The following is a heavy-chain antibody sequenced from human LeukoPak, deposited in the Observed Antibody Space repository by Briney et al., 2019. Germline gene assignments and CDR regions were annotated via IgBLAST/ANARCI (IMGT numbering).Heavy chain of an antibody. D-gene: IGHD3-9*01. Sequence: GGSLRLSCAASGFTFSSYAMSWVRQAPGKGLEWVAVISYDGSNKHYADSVKGRFTISRDNSKNTLYLQMNSLRAEDTAVYYCARGLDILTGYYTHDAFDIWGQGTMVTVSS. CDR3: ARGLDILTGYYTHDAFDI. J-gene: IGHJ3*02. CDR1: GFTFSSYA. CDR2: ISYDGSNK. V-gene: IGHV3-30-3*01.